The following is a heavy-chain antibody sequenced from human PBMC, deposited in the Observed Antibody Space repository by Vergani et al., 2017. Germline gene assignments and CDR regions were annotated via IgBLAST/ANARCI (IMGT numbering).Heavy chain of an antibody. D-gene: IGHD4-17*01. CDR3: ARVGHVLDTQRHYGADY. Sequence: QVQLVQSGAEVKKPGASVKVSCKASGYTFTSYYMHWVRQAPGQGLEWMGWINPNSGGTNYAQKFQGRVTMTRDTSISTAYMELSRLRSDDTAVYYCARVGHVLDTQRHYGADYWGQGTLVTVSS. CDR2: INPNSGGT. V-gene: IGHV1-2*02. J-gene: IGHJ4*02. CDR1: GYTFTSYY.